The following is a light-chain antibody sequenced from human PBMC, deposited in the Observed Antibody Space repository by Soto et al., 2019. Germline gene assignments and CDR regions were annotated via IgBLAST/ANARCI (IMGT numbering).Light chain of an antibody. Sequence: QSALSQPASVSGSPGQSITISCTGINSGVVNYEYVSWYQQFPDKAPKLIIHGNNNRPSGVPDRFSGSKSDTSASLAITGLQADEEADYYCHSYDSRLNCYVFGTGTKLTVL. CDR1: NSGVVNYEY. CDR3: HSYDSRLNCYV. V-gene: IGLV2-14*03. J-gene: IGLJ1*01. CDR2: GNN.